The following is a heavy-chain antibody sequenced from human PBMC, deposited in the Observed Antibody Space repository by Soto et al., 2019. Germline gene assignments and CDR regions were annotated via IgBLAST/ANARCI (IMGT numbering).Heavy chain of an antibody. D-gene: IGHD2-15*01. CDR1: GGTFSSYA. J-gene: IGHJ3*02. CDR2: IIPIFGTA. Sequence: QVQLVQSGAEVKKPGSSVKVSCKASGGTFSSYAISWVRQAPGQGLEWMGEIIPIFGTANYAQKFQGRVTITADESTSTAYMELSSLRSEDTAVYYCARYCSGGSCYSYAFDIWGQGTMVTVSS. CDR3: ARYCSGGSCYSYAFDI. V-gene: IGHV1-69*01.